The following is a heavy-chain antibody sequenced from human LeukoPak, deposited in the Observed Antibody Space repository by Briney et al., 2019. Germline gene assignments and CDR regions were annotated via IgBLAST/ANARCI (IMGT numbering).Heavy chain of an antibody. J-gene: IGHJ5*02. Sequence: SETLSLTCAVYGGSFSGYYWSWIRQPPGKGLEWIGEINHSGSTNYNPSLKSRVTMSVDTSKNQFSLKLSSVTAADTAVYYCARYPFPWGQGTLVTVSS. CDR1: GGSFSGYY. CDR2: INHSGST. V-gene: IGHV4-34*10. CDR3: ARYPFP.